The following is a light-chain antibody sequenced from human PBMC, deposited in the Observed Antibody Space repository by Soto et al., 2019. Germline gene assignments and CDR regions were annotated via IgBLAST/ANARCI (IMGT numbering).Light chain of an antibody. V-gene: IGLV2-14*01. CDR2: EVS. CDR3: SSYTCSSTPYV. J-gene: IGLJ1*01. CDR1: SSDGGGYNY. Sequence: QSALTQPASVSGSPGQSITISCTGTSSDGGGYNYVSWYQQHPGKAPKLMIYEVSNRPSGVSNRFSCSKSGNTASLTISGLQAEDEADDYCSSYTCSSTPYVFGTGTKLTVL.